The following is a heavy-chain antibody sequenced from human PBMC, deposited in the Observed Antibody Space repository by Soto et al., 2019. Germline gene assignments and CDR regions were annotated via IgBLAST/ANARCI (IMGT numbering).Heavy chain of an antibody. CDR3: ARSPPIAAAAPRGDYFDY. CDR2: IIPIFGTA. CDR1: GGTFSSYA. J-gene: IGHJ4*02. V-gene: IGHV1-69*01. Sequence: QVQLVQSGAEVKKPGSSVKVSCKASGGTFSSYAISWVRQAPGQGLEWMGGIIPIFGTANYAQKFQGRVTITADESTGTAYMELSSLRSEDTAVYYCARSPPIAAAAPRGDYFDYWGQGTLVTVSS. D-gene: IGHD6-13*01.